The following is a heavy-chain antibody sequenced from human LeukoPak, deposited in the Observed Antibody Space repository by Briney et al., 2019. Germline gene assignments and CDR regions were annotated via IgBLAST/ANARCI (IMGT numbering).Heavy chain of an antibody. Sequence: GRSLRLSCVASGFTFSNYAMTWVRQAPGKGLEWVSVISGSGGSTYYADSVKGRFTISRDNSKNILYLQMNSLRAEDTAVYYCAKPPPVVTATYYYYYAMDVWGQGTTVTVSS. J-gene: IGHJ6*02. CDR1: GFTFSNYA. D-gene: IGHD2-21*02. CDR3: AKPPPVVTATYYYYYAMDV. CDR2: ISGSGGST. V-gene: IGHV3-23*01.